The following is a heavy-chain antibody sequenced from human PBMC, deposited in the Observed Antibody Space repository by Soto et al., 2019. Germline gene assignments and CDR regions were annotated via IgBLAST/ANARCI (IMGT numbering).Heavy chain of an antibody. CDR1: GFTFSSYG. CDR2: SSATGAGT. CDR3: AKDRRAGGNYGFYPDF. Sequence: EVQLLESGGGLVQPGGSLRLSCAASGFTFSSYGMTWVRQAPGKGLEWVSFSSATGAGTYYADSVKGRFTISRDNSKNTLYLQMTSLRADDTAVYYCAKDRRAGGNYGFYPDFWGQGALVFVSS. D-gene: IGHD1-7*01. J-gene: IGHJ4*02. V-gene: IGHV3-23*01.